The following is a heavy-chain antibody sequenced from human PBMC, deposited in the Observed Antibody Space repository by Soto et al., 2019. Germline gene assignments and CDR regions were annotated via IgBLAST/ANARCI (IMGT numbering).Heavy chain of an antibody. CDR2: INPNSGGT. CDR1: GYTFTGYY. V-gene: IGHV1-2*02. CDR3: ARVSSSIGNYHFDY. D-gene: IGHD4-4*01. Sequence: QVQLVQSGAEVKKPGASVKVSCKASGYTFTGYYMHWVRQAPGQGLERMGWINPNSGGTNYAQKFKCRVTMTRDTSISTAYMELSRLRSDDTAVYYCARVSSSIGNYHFDYWGQGTLVTVSS. J-gene: IGHJ4*02.